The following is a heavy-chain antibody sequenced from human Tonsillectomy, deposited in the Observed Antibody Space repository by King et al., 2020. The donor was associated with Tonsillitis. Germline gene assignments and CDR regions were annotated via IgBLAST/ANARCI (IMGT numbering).Heavy chain of an antibody. V-gene: IGHV3-73*02. CDR2: IRSKFKNYAT. CDR1: GFTFSGSA. J-gene: IGHJ4*02. D-gene: IGHD2-8*01. CDR3: TTLRHCTNGVCFDC. Sequence: VQLVESGGGLVQPGGSLKLSCAASGFTFSGSAMHWVRQASGKGLEWVGRIRSKFKNYATAYAASVKGIFTISRDDSKNTAYLQMNSLKTEDTAVYYCTTLRHCTNGVCFDCWGQGTLVTVSS.